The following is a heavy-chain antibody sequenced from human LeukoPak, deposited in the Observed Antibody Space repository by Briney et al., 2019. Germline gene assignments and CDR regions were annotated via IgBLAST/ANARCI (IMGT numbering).Heavy chain of an antibody. CDR1: GYTFTGYY. CDR3: ARVYGYDSSGLDY. J-gene: IGHJ4*02. Sequence: ASVKVSCKASGYTFTGYYMHWVRQAPGQGLEWMGRINPNSGGTNYAQKFQGRATMTRDTSISTAYMELSRLRSDDTAVYYCARVYGYDSSGLDYWGQGTLVTVSS. V-gene: IGHV1-2*06. CDR2: INPNSGGT. D-gene: IGHD3-22*01.